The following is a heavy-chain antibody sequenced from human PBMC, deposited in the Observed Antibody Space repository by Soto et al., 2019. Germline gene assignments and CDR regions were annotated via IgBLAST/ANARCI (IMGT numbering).Heavy chain of an antibody. CDR2: IYYSGST. CDR1: GGSIGSGDYY. CDR3: ARVKAYCGGDCYSGYNWFDP. D-gene: IGHD2-21*02. J-gene: IGHJ5*02. Sequence: SETLSLTCTVSGGSIGSGDYYWSWIRQPPGKGLEWIGYIYYSGSTYYNPSLKSRVTISVDTSKNQFSLKLSSVTAADTAVYYCARVKAYCGGDCYSGYNWFDPWGQGTLVTVSS. V-gene: IGHV4-30-4*01.